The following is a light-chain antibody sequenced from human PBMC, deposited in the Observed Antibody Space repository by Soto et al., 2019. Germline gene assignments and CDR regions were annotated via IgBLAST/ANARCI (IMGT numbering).Light chain of an antibody. CDR1: TNDVGAYNY. CDR2: EVT. Sequence: QSALTQPASVSGSPGHSISIFCTGTTNDVGAYNYVSWYQLHPGKAPKVIIHEVTDRPSGVSNRFSRSKSGNTASLTISGLQAEDEADYCCCSYAGSYTYVCGTGTKVTV. J-gene: IGLJ1*01. V-gene: IGLV2-14*01. CDR3: CSYAGSYTYV.